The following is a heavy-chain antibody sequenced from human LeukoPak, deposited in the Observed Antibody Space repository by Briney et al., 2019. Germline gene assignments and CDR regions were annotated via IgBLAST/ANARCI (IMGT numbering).Heavy chain of an antibody. CDR3: AKEHVRYFDFATDQTIDY. V-gene: IGHV3-23*01. CDR2: ISGSGGST. J-gene: IGHJ4*02. Sequence: PGGSLRPSCAASGFTFSSYAMSWVRQAPGKGLEWVSAISGSGGSTYYADSVKGRFTISRDNSKNTLYLQMNSLRAEDTAVYYCAKEHVRYFDFATDQTIDYWGQGTLVTVSS. CDR1: GFTFSSYA. D-gene: IGHD3-9*01.